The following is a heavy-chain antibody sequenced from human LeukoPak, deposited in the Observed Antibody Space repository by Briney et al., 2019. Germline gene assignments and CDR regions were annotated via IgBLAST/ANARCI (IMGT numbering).Heavy chain of an antibody. J-gene: IGHJ4*02. CDR2: INPNSGNT. V-gene: IGHV1-8*03. Sequence: ASVKVSCKASGYTFTGYYMHWVRQAPGQGLEWMGWINPNSGNTGYAQKFQGRVTITRNTSISTAYMELSSLRSEDTAVYYCATARSGSYPIDYWGQGTLVTVSS. CDR3: ATARSGSYPIDY. CDR1: GYTFTGYY. D-gene: IGHD1-26*01.